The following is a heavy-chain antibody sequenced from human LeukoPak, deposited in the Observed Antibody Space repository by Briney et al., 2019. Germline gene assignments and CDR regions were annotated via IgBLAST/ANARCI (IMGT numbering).Heavy chain of an antibody. CDR3: ARDRRGILTGTTDY. V-gene: IGHV3-30*04. J-gene: IGHJ4*02. CDR2: ISYDGSNK. Sequence: GGSLRLSCAASGFTFSSYAMHWVRQAPGKGLEWVAVISYDGSNKYYADSVKGRFTISRDNSKNTLYLQMNSLRAEDTAVYYCARDRRGILTGTTDYWGQGTLVTVSS. CDR1: GFTFSSYA. D-gene: IGHD3-9*01.